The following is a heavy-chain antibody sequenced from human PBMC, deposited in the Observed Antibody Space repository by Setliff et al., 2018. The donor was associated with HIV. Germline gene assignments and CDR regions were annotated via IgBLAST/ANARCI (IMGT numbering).Heavy chain of an antibody. V-gene: IGHV3-7*01. CDR1: GFAFSAYW. J-gene: IGHJ4*02. Sequence: PGGSLRLSCAASGFAFSAYWMTWVRQAPGKGLEWVAHIKEDASEKDYVNSVKGRFTISRDNAQNSLYLQMNSLRAEDTAVYYCARSETCHSTHCSPYDYWGQGTPVTVSS. CDR3: ARSETCHSTHCSPYDY. CDR2: IKEDASEK. D-gene: IGHD2-2*01.